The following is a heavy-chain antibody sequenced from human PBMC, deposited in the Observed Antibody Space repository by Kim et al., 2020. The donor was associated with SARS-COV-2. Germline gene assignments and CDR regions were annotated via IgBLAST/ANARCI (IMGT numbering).Heavy chain of an antibody. Sequence: GGSLRLSCAASGFTFSSYAMHWVRQAPGKGLEYVSAISSNGGSTYYANSVKGRFTISRDNSKNTLYLQMGSLRAEDMAVYYCARESTPIAARLDWYFDLWGRGTLVTVSS. D-gene: IGHD6-6*01. CDR1: GFTFSSYA. CDR3: ARESTPIAARLDWYFDL. V-gene: IGHV3-64*01. J-gene: IGHJ2*01. CDR2: ISSNGGST.